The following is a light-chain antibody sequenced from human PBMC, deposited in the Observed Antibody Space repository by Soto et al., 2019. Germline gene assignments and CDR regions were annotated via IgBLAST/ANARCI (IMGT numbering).Light chain of an antibody. CDR3: QQFVSSPLT. CDR1: QSVASSY. Sequence: EIVLTQSPGTLSLSPGERATLSCRASQSVASSYLAWYQQKPGQPPRLLIYGASNGGTGVPGRFSGSGSGTDFTLTVCILEPEDFAVYYCQQFVSSPLTFGQGNRVDIK. J-gene: IGKJ1*01. CDR2: GAS. V-gene: IGKV3-20*01.